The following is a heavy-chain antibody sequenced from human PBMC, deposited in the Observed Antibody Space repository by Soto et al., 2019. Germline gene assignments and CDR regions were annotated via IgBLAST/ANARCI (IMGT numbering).Heavy chain of an antibody. Sequence: QVLLVQSGAEVKKPGSSVKVSCKTSGGTFSSFAISWVRLAPGHGLEWMGVIIPRFAAPTYAQKFQGRVSVTADXAXRXXYMELRGLRADGTAVYDCGRDRVMRGNAYYYGMEGWGQGTTVTVS. D-gene: IGHD2-21*01. CDR3: GRDRVMRGNAYYYGMEG. J-gene: IGHJ6*02. CDR1: GGTFSSFA. V-gene: IGHV1-69*12. CDR2: IIPRFAAP.